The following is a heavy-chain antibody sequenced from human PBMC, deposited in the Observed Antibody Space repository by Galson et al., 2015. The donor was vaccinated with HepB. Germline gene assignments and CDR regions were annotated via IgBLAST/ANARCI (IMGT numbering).Heavy chain of an antibody. D-gene: IGHD3-22*01. J-gene: IGHJ4*02. Sequence: SLRLSCAASGFSFNSYAMSWVRQAPGKGLEWVSGISGSGGSTNYADSVKGRFTISRDNSKNKLFLQMSSLRAEDTALYFCAKAAGSHYFDTRGFYNFDFWGQGTLATASS. V-gene: IGHV3-23*01. CDR3: AKAAGSHYFDTRGFYNFDF. CDR2: ISGSGGST. CDR1: GFSFNSYA.